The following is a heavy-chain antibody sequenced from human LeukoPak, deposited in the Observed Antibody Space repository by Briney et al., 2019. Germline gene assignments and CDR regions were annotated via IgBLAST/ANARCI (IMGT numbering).Heavy chain of an antibody. Sequence: GASVKVSCKASGGTFSSYAISWVRQAPGQGLEWMGGIIPIFGTANYAQKFQGRVTITTDESTSTAYMGLSSLRSEDTAVYYCARGEDDSRPYGYYYMDVWGKGTTVTVSS. J-gene: IGHJ6*03. D-gene: IGHD3-22*01. CDR2: IIPIFGTA. CDR3: ARGEDDSRPYGYYYMDV. CDR1: GGTFSSYA. V-gene: IGHV1-69*05.